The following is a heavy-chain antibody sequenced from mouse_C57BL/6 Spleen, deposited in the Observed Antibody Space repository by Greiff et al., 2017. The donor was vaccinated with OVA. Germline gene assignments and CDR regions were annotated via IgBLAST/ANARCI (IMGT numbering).Heavy chain of an antibody. D-gene: IGHD3-3*01. CDR3: ARGLHFDY. V-gene: IGHV3-6*01. CDR1: GYSITSGYY. Sequence: EVKLQESGPGLVKPSQSLSLTCSVTGYSITSGYYWNWIRQFPGNKLEWMGYISYDGSNNYNPSLKNRISITRDTSKNQFFLKLNSVTTEDTATYYCARGLHFDYWGQGTTLTVSS. J-gene: IGHJ2*01. CDR2: ISYDGSN.